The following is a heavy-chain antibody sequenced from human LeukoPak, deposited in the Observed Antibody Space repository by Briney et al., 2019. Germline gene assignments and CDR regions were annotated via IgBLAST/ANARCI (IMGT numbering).Heavy chain of an antibody. J-gene: IGHJ4*02. Sequence: PGGSLRLSCAASGFTFSSYGMHWVRQAPGKGLEWVAVIWYDGSNKYYSDSVKGRFTISRDNSKNTLYLQMNSLRAEDTAVYYCARDDYYDSSGLDYWGQGILVTVSS. CDR3: ARDDYYDSSGLDY. D-gene: IGHD3-22*01. CDR1: GFTFSSYG. V-gene: IGHV3-33*01. CDR2: IWYDGSNK.